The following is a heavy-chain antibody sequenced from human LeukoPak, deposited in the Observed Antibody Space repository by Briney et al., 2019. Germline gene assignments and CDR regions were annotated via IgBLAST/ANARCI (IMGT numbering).Heavy chain of an antibody. Sequence: SETLSLTCTVSGGSISSYYWSWIRQPPGKGLEWIGYIYYSGSTNYNPSLKSRVTISVDTSKNQFSLKLSSVTAADTAVYYCARGRYCSGGSCHNYGMDVWGQGTTVTVSS. CDR1: GGSISSYY. J-gene: IGHJ6*02. D-gene: IGHD2-15*01. CDR2: IYYSGST. V-gene: IGHV4-59*08. CDR3: ARGRYCSGGSCHNYGMDV.